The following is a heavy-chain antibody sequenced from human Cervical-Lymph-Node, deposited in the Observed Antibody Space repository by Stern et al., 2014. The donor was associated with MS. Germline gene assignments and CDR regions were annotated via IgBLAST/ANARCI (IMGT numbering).Heavy chain of an antibody. D-gene: IGHD3-3*01. Sequence: VQLVESGAEVKKPGASVKVSCKASGYTFTGYYMHWVRQAPGQGLEWMGWINPNSGGQNYEQKFQGWVTMTRDTSISTAYMELSRLRSDDTAVYYCARGIPYYDFWSGYLYGMDVWGQGTTVTVSS. CDR1: GYTFTGYY. J-gene: IGHJ6*02. V-gene: IGHV1-2*04. CDR2: INPNSGGQ. CDR3: ARGIPYYDFWSGYLYGMDV.